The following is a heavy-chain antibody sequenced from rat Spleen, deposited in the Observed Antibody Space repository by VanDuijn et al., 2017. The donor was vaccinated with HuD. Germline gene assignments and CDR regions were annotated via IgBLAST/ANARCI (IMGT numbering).Heavy chain of an antibody. V-gene: IGHV5-20*01. J-gene: IGHJ2*01. D-gene: IGHD1-11*01. CDR3: ARQGTDNIKSYFDY. CDR2: MRYDGGST. CDR1: GFTFSDYY. Sequence: EVQLVESGGGLVQPGRSLKLSCVASGFTFSDYYMAWVRQAPTKGLEWVASMRYDGGSTYYRDSVKGRFTISRDNAKSSLSLQMDSLRSEDTATYYCARQGTDNIKSYFDYWGQGVMVTVSS.